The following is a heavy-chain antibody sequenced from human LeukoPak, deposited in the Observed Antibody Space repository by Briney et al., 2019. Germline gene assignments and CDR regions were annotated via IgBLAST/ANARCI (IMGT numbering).Heavy chain of an antibody. Sequence: GGSLRLSCVASGFTFSAYGMHWVRQAPGKGLEWVAVISYDGSNKYYADSVKGRFTISRDNSKNTLYLQMNSLRAEDTAVYYCAKEKTGPCYFDYWGQGILVTVS. CDR2: ISYDGSNK. CDR1: GFTFSAYG. CDR3: AKEKTGPCYFDY. V-gene: IGHV3-30*18. J-gene: IGHJ4*02. D-gene: IGHD7-27*01.